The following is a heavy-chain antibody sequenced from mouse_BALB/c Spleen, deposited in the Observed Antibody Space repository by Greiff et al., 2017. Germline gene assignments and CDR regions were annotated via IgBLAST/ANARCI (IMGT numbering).Heavy chain of an antibody. J-gene: IGHJ3*01. D-gene: IGHD1-1*01. V-gene: IGHV5-6*01. CDR1: GFTFSSYG. Sequence: EVKVVESGGDLVKPGGSLKLSCAASGFTFSSYGMSWVRQTPDKRLEWVATISSGGSYTYYPDSVKGRFTISRDNAKNTLYLQMSSLKSEDTAMYYCAIPRNYYGSSPFAYWGQGTLVTVSA. CDR2: ISSGGSYT. CDR3: AIPRNYYGSSPFAY.